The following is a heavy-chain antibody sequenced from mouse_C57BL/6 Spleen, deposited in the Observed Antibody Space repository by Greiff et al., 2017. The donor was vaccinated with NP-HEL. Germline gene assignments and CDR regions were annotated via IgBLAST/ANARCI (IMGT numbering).Heavy chain of an antibody. CDR1: GYTFTDYN. CDR3: ARSPITTVVAYWYFDV. D-gene: IGHD1-1*01. V-gene: IGHV1-18*01. CDR2: INPNNGGT. Sequence: EVQLQQSGPELVKPGASVKIPCKASGYTFTDYNMDWVKQSHGKSLEWIGDINPNNGGTIYNQKFKGKATLTVDKSSSTAYMELHSLTSEDTAVYYCARSPITTVVAYWYFDVWGTGTTVTVSS. J-gene: IGHJ1*03.